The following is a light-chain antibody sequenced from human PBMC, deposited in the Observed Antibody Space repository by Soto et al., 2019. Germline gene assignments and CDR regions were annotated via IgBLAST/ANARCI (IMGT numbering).Light chain of an antibody. Sequence: DIQMTQSPSTLSASVGDRVTITCRASQSISTWLAWYQQEPGKAPKLLIYKASSLKSGVPSRFSGSGSGTEFTLTISTLQPDDLATYYCQQYKSYSRTFGQGTKVEIK. V-gene: IGKV1-5*03. CDR1: QSISTW. J-gene: IGKJ1*01. CDR2: KAS. CDR3: QQYKSYSRT.